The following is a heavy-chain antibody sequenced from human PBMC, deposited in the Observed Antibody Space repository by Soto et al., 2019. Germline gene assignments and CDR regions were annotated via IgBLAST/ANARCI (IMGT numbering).Heavy chain of an antibody. CDR1: GASVSSGDYY. V-gene: IGHV4-30-4*01. CDR3: ARRVTGGGERFDP. D-gene: IGHD7-27*01. CDR2: IYSSGNT. Sequence: SETLSLTCTVSGASVSSGDYYWTWIRQPPGKDLEWIGYIYSSGNTNYNPSLRSRVTMSKDTSKNQFSLNLSSVTAADTAVYYCARRVTGGGERFDPWGLGTLVT. J-gene: IGHJ5*02.